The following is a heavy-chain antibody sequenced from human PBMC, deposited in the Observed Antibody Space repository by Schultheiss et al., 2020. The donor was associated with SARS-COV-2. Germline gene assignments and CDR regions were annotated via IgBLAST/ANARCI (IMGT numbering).Heavy chain of an antibody. V-gene: IGHV4-39*01. CDR2: VHHSGST. Sequence: SETLSLTCTVSGGSISSSSYYWGWIRQPPGKGLEWIGEVHHSGSTYYNPSLKSRVTISVDTSKKQFSLKLSSVTAADTAVYYCARQSSFWSGYYTEYYYYYMDVWGKGTAVTVSS. J-gene: IGHJ6*03. D-gene: IGHD3-3*01. CDR1: GGSISSSSYY. CDR3: ARQSSFWSGYYTEYYYYYMDV.